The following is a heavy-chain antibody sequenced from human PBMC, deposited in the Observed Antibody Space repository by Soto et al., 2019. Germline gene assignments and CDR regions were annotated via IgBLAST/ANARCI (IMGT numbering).Heavy chain of an antibody. Sequence: EVQLLESWGGLVQPGGSLRLSCAASGFTFSTYAMNWVRQAPGKGLEWVSGISGSGDSTYYADSVKGRFTVSRDNSKNTLYLQMNSLRAEDTAVFYCAKERSSGWSLDYWGQGTLVTVSS. CDR3: AKERSSGWSLDY. J-gene: IGHJ4*02. CDR2: ISGSGDST. CDR1: GFTFSTYA. D-gene: IGHD6-19*01. V-gene: IGHV3-23*01.